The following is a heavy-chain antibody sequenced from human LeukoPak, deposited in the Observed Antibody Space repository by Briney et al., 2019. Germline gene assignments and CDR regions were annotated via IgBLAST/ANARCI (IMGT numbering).Heavy chain of an antibody. Sequence: GGSLRLSCAASGFTFSSYSMNWVRQAPGKGLEWVSSISSSSSYIYYADSVKGRFTISRDNAKNSLYLQMNSLRAEDTAVYYCARRVVTRDAFDIWGQGTMVTVSS. J-gene: IGHJ3*02. D-gene: IGHD3-3*01. V-gene: IGHV3-21*01. CDR1: GFTFSSYS. CDR3: ARRVVTRDAFDI. CDR2: ISSSSSYI.